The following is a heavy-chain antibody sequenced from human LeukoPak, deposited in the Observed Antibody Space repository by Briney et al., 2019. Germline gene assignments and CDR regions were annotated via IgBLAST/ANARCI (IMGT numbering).Heavy chain of an antibody. CDR3: ARDGVTRRYNMYFYMDV. CDR1: GFTFRSYA. D-gene: IGHD1-1*01. CDR2: VAYDGSSK. V-gene: IGHV3-30*04. Sequence: GRSLRLSCAASGFTFRSYALHWVRQAPGKGLEWVAFVAYDGSSKYYRDSVKGRFIISKGYSTNTLYLQMDSLRGEDTAVYYCARDGVTRRYNMYFYMDVWGKGTTVTVSS. J-gene: IGHJ6*03.